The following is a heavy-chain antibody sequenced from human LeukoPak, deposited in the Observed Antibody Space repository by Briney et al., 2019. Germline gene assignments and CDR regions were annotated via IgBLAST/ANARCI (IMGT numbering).Heavy chain of an antibody. CDR3: TTGIGNYYYY. CDR1: GSTFSRYC. J-gene: IGHJ4*02. Sequence: GALRLSCAASGSTFSRYCMHWVRQAPGKGLVWVSRVKSDGSDTIYADSVKGRFTISRDNAKNTLYLQMDSLRAEDTAVYYCTTGIGNYYYYWGQGTLVTVAS. D-gene: IGHD3-10*01. CDR2: VKSDGSDT. V-gene: IGHV3-74*01.